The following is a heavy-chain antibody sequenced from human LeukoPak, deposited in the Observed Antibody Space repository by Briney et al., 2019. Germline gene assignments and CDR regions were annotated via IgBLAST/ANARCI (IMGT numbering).Heavy chain of an antibody. CDR3: ARAYVLRFPNWFDP. CDR2: IYHRGNA. CDR1: GVSIGSGGYS. Sequence: PSETLSLTCTVSGVSIGSGGYSWSWIRQHPGKGLEWIGYIYHRGNAHYNPSLRSRVTISVDTSKNQFSLKLSSVTAADTAVYYCARAYVLRFPNWFDPWGQGTLVTVSS. V-gene: IGHV4-31*03. D-gene: IGHD3-3*01. J-gene: IGHJ5*02.